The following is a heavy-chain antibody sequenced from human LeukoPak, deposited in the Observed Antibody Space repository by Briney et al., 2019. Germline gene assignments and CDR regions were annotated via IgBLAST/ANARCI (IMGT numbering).Heavy chain of an antibody. J-gene: IGHJ4*02. V-gene: IGHV4-59*01. CDR3: ARDGVATRGTIPGNYFDY. CDR2: IYYSGST. Sequence: PSETLSLTCTVSGGSISSYYWSWIRQPPGKGLEWIGYIYYSGSTNYNPSLKSRVTISVDTSKNQFSLKLSSVTAADTAVYYCARDGVATRGTIPGNYFDYWGQGTLVTVSS. D-gene: IGHD5-12*01. CDR1: GGSISSYY.